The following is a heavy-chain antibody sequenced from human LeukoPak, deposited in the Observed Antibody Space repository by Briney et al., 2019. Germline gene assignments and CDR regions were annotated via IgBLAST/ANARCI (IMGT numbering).Heavy chain of an antibody. D-gene: IGHD1-26*01. Sequence: SGGSLRLSCAASGFTFSSYAMSWVRQAPGKGLEWVSTVSDSGGSTYYAVSVKGRFTISRDNPKNTLYLQMNSLRAEDTAVYYCAKDWDRSGGYYFDSWGQGTLVTVSS. CDR3: AKDWDRSGGYYFDS. J-gene: IGHJ4*02. V-gene: IGHV3-23*01. CDR1: GFTFSSYA. CDR2: VSDSGGST.